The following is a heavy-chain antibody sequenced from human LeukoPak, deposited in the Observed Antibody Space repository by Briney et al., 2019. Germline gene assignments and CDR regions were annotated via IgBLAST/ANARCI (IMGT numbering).Heavy chain of an antibody. D-gene: IGHD6-13*01. Sequence: PSETLSLTCTVSGGSISSYYWSWIRQPAGKGLEWIGRIYTSGSTNYNPSLKSRVTMSVDTSKNQFSLKLSSVTAADTAVYYCARSRGIISDSTLDYWGQGTLVTVSS. CDR2: IYTSGST. V-gene: IGHV4-4*07. CDR1: GGSISSYY. J-gene: IGHJ4*02. CDR3: ARSRGIISDSTLDY.